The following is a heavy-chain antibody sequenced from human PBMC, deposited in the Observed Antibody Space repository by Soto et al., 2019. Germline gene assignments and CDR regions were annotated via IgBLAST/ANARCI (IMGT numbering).Heavy chain of an antibody. CDR3: ARGPPLGY. CDR2: IYHSGST. J-gene: IGHJ4*02. Sequence: QLPLQESGSGLVKPSQTLSLTCAVSGGSISSGGYSWSWIRQPPGKGLECIGYIYHSGSTYYNPSLKSRVTISVDRSKNQFSLKLSSVTAADTAVYYCARGPPLGYWGQGTLVTVSS. CDR1: GGSISSGGYS. V-gene: IGHV4-30-2*01.